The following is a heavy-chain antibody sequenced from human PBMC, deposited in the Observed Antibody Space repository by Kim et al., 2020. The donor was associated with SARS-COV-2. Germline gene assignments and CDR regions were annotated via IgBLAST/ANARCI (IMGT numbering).Heavy chain of an antibody. V-gene: IGHV3-9*01. CDR2: ISWNSGCI. J-gene: IGHJ4*02. Sequence: GGSLRLSCAASGFTFDDYAMHWVRQAPGKGLEWVSGISWNSGCIGYADSVKGRFTISRDNAKNSLYLQMNSLRAEDTALYYCAKDGGDGYNLRGGYFDYWGQGTLVTVSS. D-gene: IGHD5-12*01. CDR3: AKDGGDGYNLRGGYFDY. CDR1: GFTFDDYA.